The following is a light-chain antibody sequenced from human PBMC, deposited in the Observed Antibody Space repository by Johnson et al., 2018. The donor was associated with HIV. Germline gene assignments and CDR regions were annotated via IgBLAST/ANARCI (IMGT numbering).Light chain of an antibody. CDR2: DNH. V-gene: IGLV1-51*01. Sequence: QSVLTQSPSVSAAPGQKVTISCSGSSSNIGNNYVSWYQQLPGTAPKLLIYDNHKRPSGIPVRLSGSKSGTSATLAITGLCPEAEDDYYCGTWDTSLSVYVFGTGTKVTVL. CDR3: GTWDTSLSVYV. CDR1: SSNIGNNY. J-gene: IGLJ1*01.